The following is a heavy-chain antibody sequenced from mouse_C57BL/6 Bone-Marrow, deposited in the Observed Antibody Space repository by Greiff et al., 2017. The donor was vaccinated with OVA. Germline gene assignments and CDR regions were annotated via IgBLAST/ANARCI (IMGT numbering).Heavy chain of an antibody. CDR2: ISSGGSYT. J-gene: IGHJ4*01. D-gene: IGHD2-1*01. CDR1: GFTFSSYG. V-gene: IGHV5-6*02. Sequence: EVKLMESGGDLVKPGGSLKLSCAASGFTFSSYGMSWVRQTPDKRLEWVATISSGGSYTYYPDSVKGRFPISRDNAKNTLYLQMSSLKTEDTAMYYCARRGVTTKNAMDYWGQGTSVTVSS. CDR3: ARRGVTTKNAMDY.